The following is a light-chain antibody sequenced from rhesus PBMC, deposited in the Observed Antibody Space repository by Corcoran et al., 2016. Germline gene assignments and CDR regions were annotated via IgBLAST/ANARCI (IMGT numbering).Light chain of an antibody. J-gene: IGKJ4*01. Sequence: DIQMTQSPSSLSASVGDRVTITCRASQGINTYLNWYQQKPGKTPKRLIYGVSSLESGVPSRFSGSGSGTDFTLTISSLQPEELATYYCLQYNSDPLTFGGGTKVEIK. CDR2: GVS. V-gene: IGKV1-43*02. CDR3: LQYNSDPLT. CDR1: QGINTY.